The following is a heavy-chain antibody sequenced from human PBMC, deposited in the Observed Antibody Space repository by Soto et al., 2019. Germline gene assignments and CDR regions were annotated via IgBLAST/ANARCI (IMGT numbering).Heavy chain of an antibody. V-gene: IGHV3-30*18. CDR2: ISYDGSNK. CDR1: GFTFSSYG. J-gene: IGHJ4*02. Sequence: PGGSLRLSCAASGFTFSSYGMHWVRQAPGKGLEWVAVISYDGSNKYYADSVKGRFTISRDNSKNTLYLQMNSLRAEDTAVYYCAKDPMDWGQGTPVTVT. CDR3: AKDPMD.